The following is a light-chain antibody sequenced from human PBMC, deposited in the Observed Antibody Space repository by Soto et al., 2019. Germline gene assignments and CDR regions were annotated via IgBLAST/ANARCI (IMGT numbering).Light chain of an antibody. Sequence: DIQMTQSPSTLSASVGDRVTITCRASQSISIWLAWYQQKPGKAPNLLIYRASNLEDGVPSRFSGNGSGTEFTLTISSLQPDDFATYYCQQYYVYSRTFGQGTKVEIK. CDR2: RAS. V-gene: IGKV1-5*03. CDR1: QSISIW. CDR3: QQYYVYSRT. J-gene: IGKJ1*01.